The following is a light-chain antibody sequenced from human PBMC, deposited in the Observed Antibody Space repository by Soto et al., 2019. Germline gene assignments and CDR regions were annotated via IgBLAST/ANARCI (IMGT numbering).Light chain of an antibody. J-gene: IGKJ5*01. Sequence: NVLTQSLGTLSLSTGERATLSCRASQSVNSDYLAWFQQKPGQAPRLLIYGASTRTTGIPDRFSGSGSGTDFTLTIGRLEPGDFAVYYCLHYGGSPLTFGQGTRLEI. CDR1: QSVNSDY. CDR2: GAS. CDR3: LHYGGSPLT. V-gene: IGKV3-20*01.